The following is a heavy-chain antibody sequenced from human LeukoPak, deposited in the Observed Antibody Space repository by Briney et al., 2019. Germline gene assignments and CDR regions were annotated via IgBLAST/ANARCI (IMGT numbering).Heavy chain of an antibody. J-gene: IGHJ4*02. D-gene: IGHD6-13*01. Sequence: PGGSLRLSCAASGFTFSDFWMSWVRQAPGKGLECVASTNEAGGDKLYVDSVKGRFTISRDNSKNTLYLQMNSLRAEDTAVYYCARERSLGYSSSWYYFDYWGQGTLVTVSS. CDR3: ARERSLGYSSSWYYFDY. V-gene: IGHV3-7*01. CDR2: TNEAGGDK. CDR1: GFTFSDFW.